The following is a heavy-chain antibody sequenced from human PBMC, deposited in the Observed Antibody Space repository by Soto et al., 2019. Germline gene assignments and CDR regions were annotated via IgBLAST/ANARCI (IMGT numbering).Heavy chain of an antibody. D-gene: IGHD5-12*01. CDR2: IIPIFGTA. Sequence: QVQLVQSGAEVKKPGSSVKVSCKASGGTFSSYAISWVRQAPGQGLEWMGGIIPIFGTANYAQKFQGRVTITADESTSTAYMELSSLRSEDTAVYYCARWRRYSGSKYYYYGMDVWGQGTPVTVSS. V-gene: IGHV1-69*01. CDR1: GGTFSSYA. J-gene: IGHJ6*02. CDR3: ARWRRYSGSKYYYYGMDV.